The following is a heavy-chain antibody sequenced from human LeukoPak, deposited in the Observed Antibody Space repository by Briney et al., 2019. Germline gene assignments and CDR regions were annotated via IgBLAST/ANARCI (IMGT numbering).Heavy chain of an antibody. Sequence: GGSLRLSCSASGFTVSSNYMSWVRQAPGKGLEWVSVIYSGGSTYYADSVKGRFTISRDNSKNTLYLQINSLRAEDTAVYYCARDRVGYGDSGNRDYWGQGTLVTVSS. CDR2: IYSGGST. J-gene: IGHJ4*02. D-gene: IGHD4-17*01. CDR3: ARDRVGYGDSGNRDY. CDR1: GFTVSSNY. V-gene: IGHV3-66*01.